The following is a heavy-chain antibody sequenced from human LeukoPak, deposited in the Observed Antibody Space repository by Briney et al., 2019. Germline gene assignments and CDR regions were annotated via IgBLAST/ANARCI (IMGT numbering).Heavy chain of an antibody. J-gene: IGHJ4*02. CDR1: GFTFTDSW. V-gene: IGHV3-7*04. D-gene: IGHD3-16*02. Sequence: GRSLRLSCAASGFTFTDSWMSGVRQPPGKGLEWVVNIKPDGTEKYYVDSLKGRFTVSRDNAKNSLYLQMSSLRAEDTAVYYCARVRYGNYLDYWGQGTLVTVSS. CDR2: IKPDGTEK. CDR3: ARVRYGNYLDY.